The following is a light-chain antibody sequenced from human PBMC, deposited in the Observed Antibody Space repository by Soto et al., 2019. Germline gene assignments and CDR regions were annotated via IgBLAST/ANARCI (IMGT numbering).Light chain of an antibody. CDR3: CSYTSNITPYV. J-gene: IGLJ1*01. V-gene: IGLV2-14*01. CDR1: RRDVGGYNY. Sequence: QSALTQPASVSGSPGQSITISCTGTRRDVGGYNYVSWYQQYPGKSPKLLIYGVSNRPSGVSNRFSASKSGNTASLTISGLQAEDETDYYCCSYTSNITPYVFGTGTKLTVL. CDR2: GVS.